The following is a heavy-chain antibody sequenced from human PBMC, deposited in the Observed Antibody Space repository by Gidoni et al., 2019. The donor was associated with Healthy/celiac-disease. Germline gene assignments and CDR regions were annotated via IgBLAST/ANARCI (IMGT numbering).Heavy chain of an antibody. V-gene: IGHV3-21*01. D-gene: IGHD3-16*01. CDR2: ISSSSSYI. CDR1: GFTFRSYS. CDR3: ATYPIGEFGY. Sequence: EVQLVESGGGLVKPGGSLRLSCAASGFTFRSYSMNWVRKAPGKGLEWVSSISSSSSYIYYADSVKGRFTISRDNAKNSLYLQMNSLRAEDTAVYYCATYPIGEFGYWGQGTLVTVSS. J-gene: IGHJ4*02.